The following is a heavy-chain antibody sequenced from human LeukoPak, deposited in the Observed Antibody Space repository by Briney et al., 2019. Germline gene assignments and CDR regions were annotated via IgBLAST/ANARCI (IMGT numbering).Heavy chain of an antibody. D-gene: IGHD6-13*01. V-gene: IGHV3-30*18. CDR2: ISYDGSNK. CDR3: AKDQGPGYGSSWYEDY. CDR1: GFTFSSYG. Sequence: PGGSLRLSCAASGFTFSSYGMHWVRQAPGKGLEWVAVISYDGSNKYYADSVKGRFTISRDNSKNTLYLQMNSLRAADKAVYYCAKDQGPGYGSSWYEDYWGQGTLVTVSS. J-gene: IGHJ4*02.